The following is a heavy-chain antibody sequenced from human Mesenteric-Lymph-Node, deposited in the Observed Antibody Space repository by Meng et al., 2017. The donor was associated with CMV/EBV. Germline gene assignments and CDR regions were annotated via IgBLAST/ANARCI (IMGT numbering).Heavy chain of an antibody. CDR1: YTFTSYA. CDR3: ARRGYNWNDGGSNWFDP. Sequence: YTFTSYAMNWVRQAPGQGLEWMGWINTNTGNPTYAQGFTGRFVFSLDTSVSTAYLQISSLKAEDTAVYYCARRGYNWNDGGSNWFDPWGQGTLVTVSS. CDR2: INTNTGNP. J-gene: IGHJ5*02. D-gene: IGHD1-1*01. V-gene: IGHV7-4-1*02.